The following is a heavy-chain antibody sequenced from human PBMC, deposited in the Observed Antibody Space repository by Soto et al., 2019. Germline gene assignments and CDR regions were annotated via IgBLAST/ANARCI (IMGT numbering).Heavy chain of an antibody. V-gene: IGHV3-11*06. J-gene: IGHJ6*02. Sequence: GGSLRLSCAASGFTFSDYYMSWIRQAPGKGLEWVSYISSSSSYTNYADSVKGRFTISRDNAKNSLYLQMNSLRAEDTAVYYCAREVVPLKVRDYYYGMDVWGQGTTVTVSS. CDR2: ISSSSSYT. CDR1: GFTFSDYY. CDR3: AREVVPLKVRDYYYGMDV. D-gene: IGHD2-8*01.